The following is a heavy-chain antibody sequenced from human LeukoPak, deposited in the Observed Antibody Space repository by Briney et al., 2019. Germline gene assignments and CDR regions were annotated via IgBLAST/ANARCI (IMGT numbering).Heavy chain of an antibody. CDR1: GGSISSSSYY. J-gene: IGHJ3*02. D-gene: IGHD2-15*01. CDR3: ASTYCSGGSCYGAFDI. Sequence: SETLSLTCTVSGGSISSSSYYWGWIRQPPGKGLEWSGNIYYSGRTYYNPSLKSRVAISVDTSKNQFSLKLTSVTAADTAVYYCASTYCSGGSCYGAFDIWGQGTMVTVSS. CDR2: IYYSGRT. V-gene: IGHV4-39*01.